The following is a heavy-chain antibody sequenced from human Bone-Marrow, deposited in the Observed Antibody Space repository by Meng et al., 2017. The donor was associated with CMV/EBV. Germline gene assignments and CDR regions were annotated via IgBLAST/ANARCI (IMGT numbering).Heavy chain of an antibody. J-gene: IGHJ5*02. D-gene: IGHD3-3*01. CDR1: GASVNSGDYY. CDR2: IYYSGNT. Sequence: GSLRLSCTVSGASVNSGDYYWSWIRQPPGKGLEWIGYIYYSGNTKYNPSLKSRVTISVDTSKNQFSLKLTSVTAADTAVYYCARTDFWGAYDTEISWFDPWGHGPRVTFSS. CDR3: ARTDFWGAYDTEISWFDP. V-gene: IGHV4-61*08.